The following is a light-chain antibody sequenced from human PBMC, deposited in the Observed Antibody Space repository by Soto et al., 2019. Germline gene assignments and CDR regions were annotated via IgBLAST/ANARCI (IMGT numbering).Light chain of an antibody. V-gene: IGLV2-8*02. CDR3: SSYAGNNNPYV. CDR2: EVS. Sequence: QSALTQPPSAYRSPGQSVTISCTGTSSDVGGYNYVSWYQHHPGKAPKLMVSEVSKRPSGVPDRFSGSKSGNTASLTVSGLQAEDEADYYCSSYAGNNNPYVFGTGTKVTVL. J-gene: IGLJ1*01. CDR1: SSDVGGYNY.